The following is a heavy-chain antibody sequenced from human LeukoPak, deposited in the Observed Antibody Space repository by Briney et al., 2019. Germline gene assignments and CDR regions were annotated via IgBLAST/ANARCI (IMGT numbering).Heavy chain of an antibody. D-gene: IGHD6-19*01. CDR3: ARNVGWYTHDT. CDR2: INYSGNT. CDR1: GGSIRSRSYF. J-gene: IGHJ5*02. Sequence: SETLSLTCIVSGGSIRSRSYFWGWIRQPPGKGLEWIGSINYSGNTYYNPSLKSRVTVSGDTSKNQFSLKLTSVTAADTAVFYCARNVGWYTHDTWGQGTLVTVSS. V-gene: IGHV4-39*07.